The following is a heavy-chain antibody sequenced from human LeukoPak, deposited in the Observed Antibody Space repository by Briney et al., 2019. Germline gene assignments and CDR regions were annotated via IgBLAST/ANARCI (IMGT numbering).Heavy chain of an antibody. CDR1: GGTFSSYA. CDR2: IIPIFGTA. Sequence: SVKVSCKASGGTFSSYAISWVRQAPGQGLEWMGRIIPIFGTANYAQKFQGRVTITTGESTSTAYMELSSLRSEDTAVYYCARGATTVTMEFDYWGQGTLVTVSS. V-gene: IGHV1-69*05. D-gene: IGHD4-17*01. CDR3: ARGATTVTMEFDY. J-gene: IGHJ4*02.